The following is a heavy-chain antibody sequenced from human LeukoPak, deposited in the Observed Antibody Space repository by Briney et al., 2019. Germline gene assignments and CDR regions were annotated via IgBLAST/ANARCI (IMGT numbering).Heavy chain of an antibody. CDR2: IYYSGST. CDR1: GGSISIYY. D-gene: IGHD3-10*01. Sequence: SETLSLTCTVSGGSISIYYWIWIRQPPGKGLEWIGYIYYSGSTTYNPSLKSRVTISVDTSKNQFSLKLSSVTAADTAVYYCARGGGDWFDPWGQGTLVTVSS. V-gene: IGHV4-59*01. CDR3: ARGGGDWFDP. J-gene: IGHJ5*02.